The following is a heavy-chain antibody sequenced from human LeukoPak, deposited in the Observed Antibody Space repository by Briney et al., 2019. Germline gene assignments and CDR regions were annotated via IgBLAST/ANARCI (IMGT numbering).Heavy chain of an antibody. CDR2: INPNGNTI. CDR3: ARDPRGYRNGYHGMDV. D-gene: IGHD5-18*01. CDR1: GFTFSSYE. J-gene: IGHJ6*02. Sequence: GGSLRLSCAASGFTFSSYEMNWVRQAPGKGLEWISYINPNGNTIYYADSVKGRFTISRDNAKNSLYLQMNSLRAEDTAVYYCARDPRGYRNGYHGMDVWGQGTTVTVSS. V-gene: IGHV3-48*03.